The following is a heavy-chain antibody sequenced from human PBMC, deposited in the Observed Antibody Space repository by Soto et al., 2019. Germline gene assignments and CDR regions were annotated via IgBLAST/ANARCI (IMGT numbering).Heavy chain of an antibody. Sequence: EVQLLESGGDLVEPGGSLRLSCAASGFTFGSCAMSWVRQAPGKGLEWVSAISGSDAGTYYADSVKGRFTISRDNSKNTLYLQVNSLRAEDTAVYYCAKDRCSRTSCYFDYWGQGTLVTVSS. J-gene: IGHJ4*02. V-gene: IGHV3-23*01. CDR1: GFTFGSCA. CDR2: ISGSDAGT. D-gene: IGHD2-2*01. CDR3: AKDRCSRTSCYFDY.